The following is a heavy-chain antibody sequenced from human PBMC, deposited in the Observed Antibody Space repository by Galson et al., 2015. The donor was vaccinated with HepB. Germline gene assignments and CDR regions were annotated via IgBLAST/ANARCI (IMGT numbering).Heavy chain of an antibody. D-gene: IGHD2-15*01. CDR2: ISAYNGNT. CDR3: ARVPGYCSGGSCNRWYYFSY. J-gene: IGHJ4*02. CDR1: GYTFTSYG. V-gene: IGHV1-18*01. Sequence: SVKVSCKASGYTFTSYGISWVRQAPGQGLEWMGWISAYNGNTNYAQKLQGRVTMTTDTSTSTAYMELRSLRSADTAVYYCARVPGYCSGGSCNRWYYFSYWGQGTLVTVSS.